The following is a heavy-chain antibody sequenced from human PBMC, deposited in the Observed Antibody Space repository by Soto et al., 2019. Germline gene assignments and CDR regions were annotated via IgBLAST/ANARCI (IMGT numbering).Heavy chain of an antibody. Sequence: QVQLQESGPGLVKPSETLSLTCTVSGGAISSYYWCWIRQPPGKGLEWIGYIDYSGSTNYNPSLNSRVTIAVDTSTTRFSLRLSSVTAADTAVYYCARGPEQLVRRNWCDPWGQGNLGTVSS. D-gene: IGHD6-13*01. J-gene: IGHJ5*02. V-gene: IGHV4-59*01. CDR2: IDYSGST. CDR1: GGAISSYY. CDR3: ARGPEQLVRRNWCDP.